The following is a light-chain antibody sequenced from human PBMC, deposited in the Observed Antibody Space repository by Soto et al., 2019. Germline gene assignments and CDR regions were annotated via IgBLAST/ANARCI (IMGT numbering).Light chain of an antibody. V-gene: IGKV3-20*01. J-gene: IGKJ1*01. CDR3: QQYDGSPRT. CDR2: GAS. CDR1: QSVSSSY. Sequence: EIVLTRSPGTLSLSPGERATLSCRASQSVSSSYLAWYQQKPGQAPRLLIYGASSRAAGIPDRFSGSGSGTDFTLTITRLEPEDFAVYHRQQYDGSPRTFGQGTKVDIK.